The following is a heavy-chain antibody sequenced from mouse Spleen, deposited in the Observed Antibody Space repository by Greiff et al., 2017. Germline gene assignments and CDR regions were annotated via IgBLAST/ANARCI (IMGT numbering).Heavy chain of an antibody. CDR1: GYAFSSYW. J-gene: IGHJ2*01. V-gene: IGHV1-80*01. CDR2: IYPGDGDT. CDR3: ARRGNRYDFDY. Sequence: VQLQQSGPELVKPGASVKISCKASGYAFSSYWMNWVKQRPGKGLEWIGQIYPGDGDTNYNGKFKGKATLTADKSSSTAYMQLSSLTSEDSAVYFCARRGNRYDFDYWGQGTTLTVSS. D-gene: IGHD2-14*01.